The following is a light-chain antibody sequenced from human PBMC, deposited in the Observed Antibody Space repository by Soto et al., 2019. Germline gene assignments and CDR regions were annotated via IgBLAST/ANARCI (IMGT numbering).Light chain of an antibody. J-gene: IGKJ1*01. CDR1: QDISTY. V-gene: IGKV1-27*01. Sequence: DIQMTQSPSSLSASVGDRVTITCRASQDISTYLAWYQQKPGKAPKLLIYTASTLQSGVPSRFSGSGSGTDFTLTISSLQPEDVATYYCQKYNSVPWAFGQGTKVDIK. CDR2: TAS. CDR3: QKYNSVPWA.